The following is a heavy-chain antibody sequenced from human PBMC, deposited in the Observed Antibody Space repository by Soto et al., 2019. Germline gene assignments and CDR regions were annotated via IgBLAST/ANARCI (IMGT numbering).Heavy chain of an antibody. Sequence: GRSLRLSCAASGFTFSSYGMHWVRQAPGKGLEWVAVIWYDGSNKYYADSVKGRFTISRDNSKNTLYLQMNSLRAEDTAVYYCARDNRFAYYYDSSGYYDAFDIWGQGTMVTVSS. CDR3: ARDNRFAYYYDSSGYYDAFDI. CDR2: IWYDGSNK. V-gene: IGHV3-33*01. CDR1: GFTFSSYG. D-gene: IGHD3-22*01. J-gene: IGHJ3*02.